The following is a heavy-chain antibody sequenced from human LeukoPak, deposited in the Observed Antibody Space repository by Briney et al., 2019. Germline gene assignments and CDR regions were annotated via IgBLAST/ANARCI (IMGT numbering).Heavy chain of an antibody. D-gene: IGHD2-15*01. CDR2: ISASGGAT. Sequence: GGSLRLSCAASGFTFKNYAMTWVRQAPGKGLEWVSGISASGGATFYEDSVKGRFTISRDNSKNTLYLQMNSLGADDTALYYCARSGYCAGGNCYQGAFDIWGQGTMVTVSS. V-gene: IGHV3-23*01. CDR1: GFTFKNYA. CDR3: ARSGYCAGGNCYQGAFDI. J-gene: IGHJ3*02.